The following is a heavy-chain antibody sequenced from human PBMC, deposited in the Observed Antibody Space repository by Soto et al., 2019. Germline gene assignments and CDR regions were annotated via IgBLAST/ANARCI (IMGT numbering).Heavy chain of an antibody. Sequence: GASVKVSCKVSGYTLTELSMHWVRQAPXKGLEWMGGFDPEDGETIYAQKFQGRVTMTEDTSTDTAYMELSSLRSEDTAVYYCATTRITMIVVGPRDAFDIWGQGTMVTVSS. D-gene: IGHD3-22*01. V-gene: IGHV1-24*01. CDR1: GYTLTELS. CDR2: FDPEDGET. CDR3: ATTRITMIVVGPRDAFDI. J-gene: IGHJ3*02.